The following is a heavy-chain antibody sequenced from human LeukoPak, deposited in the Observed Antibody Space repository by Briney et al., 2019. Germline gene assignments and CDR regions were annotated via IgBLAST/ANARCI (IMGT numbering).Heavy chain of an antibody. D-gene: IGHD3-22*01. CDR3: ARDSRPAHYYDSSGQDWYFDL. J-gene: IGHJ2*01. CDR1: GGSISSYY. Sequence: TSETLSLTCTVSGGSISSYYWSWIRQPPGKGLEWIGYIYYSGTTNYNPSLKSRVTISVVTSKNQFSLKLSSVTAADTVVYYCARDSRPAHYYDSSGQDWYFDLWGRGTLVTVSS. CDR2: IYYSGTT. V-gene: IGHV4-59*01.